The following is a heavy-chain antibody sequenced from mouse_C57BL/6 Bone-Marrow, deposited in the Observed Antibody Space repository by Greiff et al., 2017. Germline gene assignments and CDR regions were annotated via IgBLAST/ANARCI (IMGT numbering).Heavy chain of an antibody. CDR2: IYPRSGNT. CDR1: GYTFTSYG. J-gene: IGHJ3*01. D-gene: IGHD1-1*01. Sequence: QVQLQQSGAELARPGASVKLSCKASGYTFTSYGISWVKQRTGQGLEWIGEIYPRSGNTYYNEKFKGKATLTADKSSSTAYVELRSLTSEDSAVYFCARWAGYYGFAYWGQGTLVTVSA. CDR3: ARWAGYYGFAY. V-gene: IGHV1-81*01.